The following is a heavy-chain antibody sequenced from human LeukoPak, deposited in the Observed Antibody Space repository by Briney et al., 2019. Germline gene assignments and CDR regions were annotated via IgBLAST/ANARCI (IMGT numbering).Heavy chain of an antibody. V-gene: IGHV3-21*01. D-gene: IGHD6-19*01. CDR2: ISSSSSYI. CDR3: VRSSGWYFYY. J-gene: IGHJ4*02. CDR1: GFTFSSYN. Sequence: GGPLRLSCAASGFTFSSYNMNWVRQAPGKGLEWVSSISSSSSYIYYADSVKGRFTISRDNAKNSLYLQMNSLRAEDTAVYYCVRSSGWYFYYWAQGTLVTVSS.